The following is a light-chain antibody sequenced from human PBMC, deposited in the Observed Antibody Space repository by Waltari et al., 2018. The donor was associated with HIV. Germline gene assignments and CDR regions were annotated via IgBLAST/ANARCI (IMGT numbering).Light chain of an antibody. Sequence: QSVLTQPPSASGTPGQRVTMTCSGSSYNIGSNFVSWYKQVPGTAPNLLVFRGNERPSVVPDLFAGSKSDTSASLAISDLRSDDEADYYCASWYDRLSAIVFGGGTKLTVL. CDR3: ASWYDRLSAIV. V-gene: IGLV1-47*01. CDR2: RGN. CDR1: SYNIGSNF. J-gene: IGLJ3*02.